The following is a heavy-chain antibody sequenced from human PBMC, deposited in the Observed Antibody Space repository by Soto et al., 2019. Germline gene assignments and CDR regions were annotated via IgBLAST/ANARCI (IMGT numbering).Heavy chain of an antibody. CDR2: IWYDGSLQ. CDR3: ANLWGDGYNLGQDYNGMDV. D-gene: IGHD5-12*01. V-gene: IGHV3-33*06. Sequence: QVQMVESGGGVVQPGRSLRLSCAASGLSFENYGMHWDRQAPGRGLEWVAIIWYDGSLQYYAAAVKGRFTISRDNSKNTLYLEMNSLRAEDTAVYYCANLWGDGYNLGQDYNGMDVWGQGTTVIVSS. J-gene: IGHJ6*02. CDR1: GLSFENYG.